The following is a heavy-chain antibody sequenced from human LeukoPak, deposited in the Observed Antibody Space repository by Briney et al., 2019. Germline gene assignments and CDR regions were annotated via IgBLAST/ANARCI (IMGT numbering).Heavy chain of an antibody. CDR2: IYTSGST. Sequence: SETLSLTCTVSGDSISTYYWSWLRQPAGRGLERIGRIYTSGSTNYNPSLKSRVTMSVDTSKNQFSLKLSSVTAADTAVYYCARLSCSSTSCYSFDYWGQGTLVTVSS. D-gene: IGHD2-2*01. CDR3: ARLSCSSTSCYSFDY. J-gene: IGHJ4*02. V-gene: IGHV4-4*07. CDR1: GDSISTYY.